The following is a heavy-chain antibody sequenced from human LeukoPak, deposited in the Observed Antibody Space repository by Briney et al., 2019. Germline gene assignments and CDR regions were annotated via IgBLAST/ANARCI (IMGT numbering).Heavy chain of an antibody. J-gene: IGHJ3*02. D-gene: IGHD4-17*01. CDR2: IFYTGST. CDR3: ARMMSTVTTFDI. Sequence: SETLSLTCTVSGGSISSSSYYWGWVRQPPGKGLEWIGTIFYTGSTYYNPSLKSRVPISVDTSKNQFSLKLSSVTAADTAVYYCARMMSTVTTFDIWGQGTMVTVSS. CDR1: GGSISSSSYY. V-gene: IGHV4-39*01.